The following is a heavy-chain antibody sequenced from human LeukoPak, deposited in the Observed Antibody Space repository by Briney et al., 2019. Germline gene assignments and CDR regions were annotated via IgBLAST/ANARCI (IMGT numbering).Heavy chain of an antibody. CDR2: MNNDGSTT. Sequence: GGSLRLSCTASGFTFSNFWMGWVRQVPGKGLVWVSHMNNDGSTTNHADSVEGRFTISRDNAKNTLFLQMNSVRTEDTAVYYCARGLEVAPGIDYWGQGTLVTVSS. V-gene: IGHV3-74*01. J-gene: IGHJ4*02. CDR3: ARGLEVAPGIDY. CDR1: GFTFSNFW. D-gene: IGHD6-19*01.